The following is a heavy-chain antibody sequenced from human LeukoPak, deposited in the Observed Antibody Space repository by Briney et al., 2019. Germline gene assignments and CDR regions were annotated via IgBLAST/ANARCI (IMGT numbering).Heavy chain of an antibody. Sequence: GESLKISCKGSGYSFSIYWIAWVRQVPGKGLEWMGIIYPDDSDTTYSPSFQGQVTISADKSISTAYLQWSSLKASDTAIYYCAKQPCSGGTCAHNYYFDYWGQGTLVTVSS. J-gene: IGHJ4*02. D-gene: IGHD2-15*01. CDR3: AKQPCSGGTCAHNYYFDY. V-gene: IGHV5-51*01. CDR2: IYPDDSDT. CDR1: GYSFSIYW.